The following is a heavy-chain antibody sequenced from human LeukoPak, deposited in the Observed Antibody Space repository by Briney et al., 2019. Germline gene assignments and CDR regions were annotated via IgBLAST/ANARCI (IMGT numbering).Heavy chain of an antibody. V-gene: IGHV3-23*01. CDR3: AKSAYAGYDWGYMGQS. Sequence: GGSLRLSCGASGFTFRGYAMSWVRQPPGKGLEWVSGISESSRFIHHADSVKGRFTISRDDSTNTLHLQMNSLKAEDTAVYYCAKSAYAGYDWGYMGQSWGQGTLVTVSS. CDR1: GFTFRGYA. D-gene: IGHD5-12*01. J-gene: IGHJ1*01. CDR2: ISESSRFI.